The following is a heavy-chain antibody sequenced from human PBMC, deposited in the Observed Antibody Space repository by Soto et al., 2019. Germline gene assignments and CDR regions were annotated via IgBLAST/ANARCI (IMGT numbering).Heavy chain of an antibody. J-gene: IGHJ5*02. V-gene: IGHV4-31*03. CDR1: GGSISSGGYY. CDR2: IYYSGGT. CDR3: ARVAGYRPYNWFDP. D-gene: IGHD3-9*01. Sequence: KTSETLSLTCTVSGGSISSGGYYWSWIRQHPGKGLEWIGYIYYSGGTYYNPSLKSRVTISVDTSKNQFSLKLSSVTAADTAVYYCARVAGYRPYNWFDPWGQGTLVTVSS.